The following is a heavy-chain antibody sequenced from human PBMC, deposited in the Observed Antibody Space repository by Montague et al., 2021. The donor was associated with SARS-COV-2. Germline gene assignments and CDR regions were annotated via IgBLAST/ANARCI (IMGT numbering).Heavy chain of an antibody. Sequence: TLSLTCTVSGGSFSSRSYYWSWLRQSAGKGLEFLGRVYITGSTNYNPSLESRVTTSIDTSKNQFSLKLSSVTAADTAVYYCARDRWGEAARGTFYYGMDVWGQGTTVTVSS. CDR1: GGSFSSRSYY. J-gene: IGHJ6*02. V-gene: IGHV4-61*02. CDR2: VYITGST. D-gene: IGHD6-13*01. CDR3: ARDRWGEAARGTFYYGMDV.